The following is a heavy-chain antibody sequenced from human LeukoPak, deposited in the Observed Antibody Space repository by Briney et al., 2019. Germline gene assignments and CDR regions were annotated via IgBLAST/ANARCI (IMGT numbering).Heavy chain of an antibody. Sequence: GGSLRLSCAASGFTFSSYEMNWVRQAPGKGLEWVSYISSGGETIYYADFVKGRFTISRDNAKNSLYLQMNSLRAEDTAVYYCAKDTPHYDSSGYRLNYFDYWGQGTLVTVSS. CDR3: AKDTPHYDSSGYRLNYFDY. D-gene: IGHD3-22*01. J-gene: IGHJ4*02. CDR2: ISSGGETI. V-gene: IGHV3-48*03. CDR1: GFTFSSYE.